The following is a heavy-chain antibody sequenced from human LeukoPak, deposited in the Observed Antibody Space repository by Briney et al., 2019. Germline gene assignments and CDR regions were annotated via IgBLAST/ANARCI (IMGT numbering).Heavy chain of an antibody. CDR1: GGSISSSSYY. CDR2: IYTSGST. D-gene: IGHD3-10*01. J-gene: IGHJ5*02. CDR3: ARESNYYGSGTGWFDP. V-gene: IGHV4-61*09. Sequence: TLSLTCTVSGGSISSSSYYWGWIRQPAGKGLEWIGHIYTSGSTNYNPSLKSRVTMSIDTSKNQFSLTLSSVTAADMAVYYCARESNYYGSGTGWFDPWGQGTLVTVSS.